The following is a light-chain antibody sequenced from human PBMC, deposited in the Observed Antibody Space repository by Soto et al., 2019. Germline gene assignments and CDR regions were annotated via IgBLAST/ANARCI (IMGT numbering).Light chain of an antibody. J-gene: IGKJ1*01. CDR2: GAS. V-gene: IGKV3-15*01. CDR1: QSVSSN. Sequence: EIVMTQSPATLSVSPGERATLSCRASQSVSSNLAWYQQKPGQAPRLLIYGASTRVTGIPARFSGSGSGTEFTLTISSLQSEDFAVYYCQQYNNWPRTFGQVTKVDI. CDR3: QQYNNWPRT.